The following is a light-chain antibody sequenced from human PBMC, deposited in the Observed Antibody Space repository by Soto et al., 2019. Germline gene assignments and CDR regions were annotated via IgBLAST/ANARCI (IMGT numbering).Light chain of an antibody. V-gene: IGKV3D-20*02. CDR3: QHRNNWPHT. J-gene: IGKJ2*01. CDR1: QSVSSSY. Sequence: EIVLTQSPGTLSLSPGERATLSCRASQSVSSSYLAWYQQKPGQAPRLLIYDVSYRATGIPVRFSGSGSGTDFTLTISSLEPEDFAVYYCQHRNNWPHTFGQGTKVDIK. CDR2: DVS.